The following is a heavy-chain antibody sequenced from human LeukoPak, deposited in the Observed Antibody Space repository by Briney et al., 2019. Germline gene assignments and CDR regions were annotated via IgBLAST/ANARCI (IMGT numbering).Heavy chain of an antibody. CDR2: ISYDGSNK. Sequence: GRSLRLSCAASGFTFSSYAMHWVRQAPGKGLEWVAVISYDGSNKYYADSVKGRFTISRDNSKNSLYLQMNSLRAEDTAVYYCARHRGRGGVLPRGFIDYWGQGTQVTVSS. CDR3: ARHRGRGGVLPRGFIDY. J-gene: IGHJ4*02. D-gene: IGHD2-15*01. V-gene: IGHV3-30-3*01. CDR1: GFTFSSYA.